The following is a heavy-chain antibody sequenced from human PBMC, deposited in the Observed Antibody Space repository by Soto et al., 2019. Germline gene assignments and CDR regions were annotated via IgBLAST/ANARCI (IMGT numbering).Heavy chain of an antibody. CDR3: AREVDTTMVKDY. Sequence: GGSLRLSCAASGFTFSSYVMHWVRQAPGKGLEWVAVISYDGSNKYFADSVKGRFTISRDNSKNTLYLQMNSLRTEDTAVYYCAREVDTTMVKDYWGQGTLVTVSS. J-gene: IGHJ4*02. CDR1: GFTFSSYV. CDR2: ISYDGSNK. D-gene: IGHD5-18*01. V-gene: IGHV3-30-3*01.